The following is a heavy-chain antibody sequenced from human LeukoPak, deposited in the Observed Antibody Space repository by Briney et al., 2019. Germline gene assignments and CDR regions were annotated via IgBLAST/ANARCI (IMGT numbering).Heavy chain of an antibody. CDR3: AKDALTTVTTRFDY. CDR1: GFTFSSYG. CDR2: ISYDGSNK. V-gene: IGHV3-30*18. J-gene: IGHJ4*02. D-gene: IGHD4-17*01. Sequence: QPGRSLRLSCAASGFTFSSYGMHWVRQAPGKGLEWVAVISYDGSNKYYAHSVKGRFTISRDNSKNTLYLQMNSLIAEDTAVYYCAKDALTTVTTRFDYWGQGTLATVSS.